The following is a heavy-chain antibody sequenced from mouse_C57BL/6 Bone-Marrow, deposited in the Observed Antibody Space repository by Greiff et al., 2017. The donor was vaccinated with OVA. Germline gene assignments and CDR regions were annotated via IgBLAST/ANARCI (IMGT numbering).Heavy chain of an antibody. D-gene: IGHD2-5*01. Sequence: QVQLKQPGAELVMPGASVKLSCKASGYTFTSYWMHWVKQRPGQGLEWIGEIDPSDSYTNYNQKFKGKSTLTVDKSSSTAYMQLSSLTSEDSAVYYCARSGYSNYYAWFAYWGQGTLVTVSA. J-gene: IGHJ3*01. CDR2: IDPSDSYT. CDR1: GYTFTSYW. V-gene: IGHV1-69*01. CDR3: ARSGYSNYYAWFAY.